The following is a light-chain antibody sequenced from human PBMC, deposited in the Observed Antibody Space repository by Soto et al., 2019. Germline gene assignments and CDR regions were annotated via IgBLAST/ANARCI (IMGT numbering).Light chain of an antibody. CDR3: AAWDDSLRGV. Sequence: QSVLTQPPSASGTPGQRVTISCSGSSSNIGSNYVYWYQQLPGTAPKLLIYRNNQRPSGVPDRFSGSKSGTSASLAISGLRSEDEADYYCAAWDDSLRGVFGGVTKVTVL. V-gene: IGLV1-47*01. CDR1: SSNIGSNY. J-gene: IGLJ2*01. CDR2: RNN.